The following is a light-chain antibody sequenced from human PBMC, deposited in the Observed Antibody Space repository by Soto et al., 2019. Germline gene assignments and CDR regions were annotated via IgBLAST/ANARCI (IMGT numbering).Light chain of an antibody. CDR3: SSYTSSSTPLV. Sequence: QSALSQPASVSGSPGQSITISCTGTSSDVRGYNYVSWYQQHPGKAPKLMIYDVSNRPSGVSNRFSGSKSGNTASLTISGLQAEDEADYYCSSYTSSSTPLVFGTGTKVTVL. CDR2: DVS. V-gene: IGLV2-14*01. CDR1: SSDVRGYNY. J-gene: IGLJ1*01.